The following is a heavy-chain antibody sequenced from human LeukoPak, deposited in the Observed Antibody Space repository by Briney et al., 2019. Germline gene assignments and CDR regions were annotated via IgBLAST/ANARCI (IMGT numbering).Heavy chain of an antibody. V-gene: IGHV4-4*03. CDR1: GGSISSSNW. CDR2: IYHSGST. CDR3: ARDRAYYDSSGYYFYFDY. D-gene: IGHD3-22*01. J-gene: IGHJ4*02. Sequence: RGTLSLTCAVSGGSISSSNWWSWVRQPPGRGLEWIGEIYHSGSTNYNPSLKSRVTISVDKSKNQFSLKLSSVTAADTAVYYCARDRAYYDSSGYYFYFDYGGQGPRVTVSS.